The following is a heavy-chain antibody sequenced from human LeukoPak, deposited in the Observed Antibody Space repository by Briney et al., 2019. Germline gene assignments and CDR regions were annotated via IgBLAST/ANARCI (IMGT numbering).Heavy chain of an antibody. V-gene: IGHV3-13*01. CDR3: ARGGAGYYLDY. J-gene: IGHJ4*02. Sequence: GGSLRLSCAASGFTFSSHDMHWVRQAPGKGLEWVSTICTAGDTYYPGSVKGRFTISKENAKNSLYLQRNILKAGDTAVYYCARGGAGYYLDYWGQGTLVTVSS. CDR2: ICTAGDT. CDR1: GFTFSSHD.